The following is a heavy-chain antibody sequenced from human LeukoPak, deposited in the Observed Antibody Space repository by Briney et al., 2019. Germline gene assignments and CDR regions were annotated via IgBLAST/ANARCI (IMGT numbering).Heavy chain of an antibody. CDR2: ISAYNGNT. CDR3: ARDGFVVVVAATGAFDH. J-gene: IGHJ4*02. CDR1: GYTFTGYY. Sequence: ASVKVSCKASGYTFTGYYMYWVRQAPGQGLEWMGWISAYNGNTNYAQKLQGRVTMTTDTSTSTAYMELRSLRSDDTAVYYCARDGFVVVVAATGAFDHWGQGTLVTVSS. D-gene: IGHD2-15*01. V-gene: IGHV1-18*04.